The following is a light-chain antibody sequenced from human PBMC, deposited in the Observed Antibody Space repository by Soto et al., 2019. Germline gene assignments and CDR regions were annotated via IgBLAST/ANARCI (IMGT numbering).Light chain of an antibody. V-gene: IGLV7-43*01. J-gene: IGLJ3*02. CDR3: LLHYGGAQVWM. CDR1: TGAVTYEHY. CDR2: STS. Sequence: QTVVTQEPSLTVSPGGTVTLTCASSTGAVTYEHYPTWLQQRPGQAPRALMYSTSNKHSWTPARFSGSLFGGRAALTLSGVQPEDEADYYCLLHYGGAQVWMFGGGTQLTVL.